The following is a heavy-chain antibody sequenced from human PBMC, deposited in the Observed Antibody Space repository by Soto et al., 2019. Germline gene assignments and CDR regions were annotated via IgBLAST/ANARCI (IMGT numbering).Heavy chain of an antibody. Sequence: GGSLRLSCAASGFTFSSYAMSWVRRAPGKGLEWVSAISGSGGSTYYADSVKGRFTISRDNSKNTLYLQMNSLRAEDTAVYYCARLLRYFDWYSDYWGQGTLVTVSS. D-gene: IGHD3-9*01. CDR1: GFTFSSYA. J-gene: IGHJ4*02. V-gene: IGHV3-23*01. CDR2: ISGSGGST. CDR3: ARLLRYFDWYSDY.